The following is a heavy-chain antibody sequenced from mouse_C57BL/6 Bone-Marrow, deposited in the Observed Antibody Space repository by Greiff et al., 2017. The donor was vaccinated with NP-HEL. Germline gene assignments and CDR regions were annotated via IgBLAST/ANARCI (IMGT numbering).Heavy chain of an antibody. CDR1: GYTFTSYW. J-gene: IGHJ3*01. V-gene: IGHV1-55*01. Sequence: VKLMESGAELVKPGASVKMSCKASGYTFTSYWITWVKQRPGQGLEWIGDIYPGSGSTNYNEKFKSKATLTVDTSSSTAYMQLSSLTSEDSAVYYCARCDYDWFAYWGQGTLVTVSA. CDR2: IYPGSGST. D-gene: IGHD2-4*01. CDR3: ARCDYDWFAY.